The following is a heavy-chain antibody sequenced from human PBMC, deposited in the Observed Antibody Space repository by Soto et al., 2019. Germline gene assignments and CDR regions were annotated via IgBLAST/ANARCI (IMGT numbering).Heavy chain of an antibody. CDR2: ISGSGGST. V-gene: IGHV3-23*01. D-gene: IGHD6-19*01. J-gene: IGHJ4*02. CDR3: ARGSGWLYADY. CDR1: GFTFSSYA. Sequence: GGSLRLSCAASGFTFSSYAMSWVRQAPGKGLEWVSAISGSGGSTYYADSVKGRFTISRDNAKNTLYLQMNSLRAEDTAVYYCARGSGWLYADYWGQGTLVTVSS.